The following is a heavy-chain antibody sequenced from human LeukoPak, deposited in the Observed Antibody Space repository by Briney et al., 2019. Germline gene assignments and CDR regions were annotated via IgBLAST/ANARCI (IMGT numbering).Heavy chain of an antibody. V-gene: IGHV3-21*01. J-gene: IGHJ6*03. CDR2: ISSSSSYI. CDR3: ARDRDGDFWSGSYVYYYYMDV. Sequence: GGSLRLSCAASGFTFRRYSMNWVRQAPGKGLEWVSSISSSSSYIYYADSVKGRFTISRDNAENSLYLQMNSLRAEDTALYYCARDRDGDFWSGSYVYYYYMDVWGKGTTVTVSS. CDR1: GFTFRRYS. D-gene: IGHD3-3*01.